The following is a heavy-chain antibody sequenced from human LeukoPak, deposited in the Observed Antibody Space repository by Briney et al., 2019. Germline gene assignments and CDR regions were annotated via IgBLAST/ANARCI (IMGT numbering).Heavy chain of an antibody. V-gene: IGHV3-66*04. CDR3: ARLFGSGWPGYFYYAMDV. D-gene: IGHD6-19*01. Sequence: HPGGSLRLSCAASGITVNSTYISWVRQAPGKGLEWVSVAYSDGNTYYAGSVKGRFTISRDNSKNTLFLQMNSLRAEDTAVYYCARLFGSGWPGYFYYAMDVWGQGTMVAVSS. CDR2: AYSDGNT. CDR1: GITVNSTY. J-gene: IGHJ6*02.